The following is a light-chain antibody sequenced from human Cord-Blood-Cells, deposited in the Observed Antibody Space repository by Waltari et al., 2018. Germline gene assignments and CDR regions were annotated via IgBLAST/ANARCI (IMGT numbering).Light chain of an antibody. CDR3: QQYYSTPIT. Sequence: DIVMTQSPDSLAVSLGERATTNCKSSQSVLYSSNNKNYLAWYQQKPGQPPKLLIYWASTRESGVPDRFSGSGSGTDFTLTISSLQAEDVAVYYCQQYYSTPITFGQVTRLEIK. CDR1: QSVLYSSNNKNY. V-gene: IGKV4-1*01. J-gene: IGKJ5*01. CDR2: WAS.